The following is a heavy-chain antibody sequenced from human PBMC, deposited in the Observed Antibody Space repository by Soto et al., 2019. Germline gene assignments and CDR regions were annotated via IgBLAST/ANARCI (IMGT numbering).Heavy chain of an antibody. J-gene: IGHJ6*02. CDR1: GFTFSSYA. CDR3: ACPQGYCSSTSFSSGSYYGMDV. Sequence: GGSLRLSCAASGFTFSSYAMSWVRQAPGKGLEWVSAISVSGGSTYYADSVKGRFTISRDNSKNTLYLQMNSLRAEDTAVYCCACPQGYCSSTSFSSGSYYGMDVWGQCATVTVSS. D-gene: IGHD2-2*01. CDR2: ISVSGGST. V-gene: IGHV3-23*01.